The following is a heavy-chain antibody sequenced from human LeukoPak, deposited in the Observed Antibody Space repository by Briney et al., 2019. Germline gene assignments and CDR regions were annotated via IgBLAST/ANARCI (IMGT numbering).Heavy chain of an antibody. CDR2: INPNSGGT. D-gene: IGHD2-8*02. Sequence: ASVKVSCKASGYTFTGYYMHWVRQAPGQGLEWMGWINPNSGGTNYAQKFQGRVTMTRDTSISTAYMELSRLRSDDTAVYYCARGDDKWSYGWYFDYWGQGTLVTVSS. CDR3: ARGDDKWSYGWYFDY. CDR1: GYTFTGYY. J-gene: IGHJ4*02. V-gene: IGHV1-2*02.